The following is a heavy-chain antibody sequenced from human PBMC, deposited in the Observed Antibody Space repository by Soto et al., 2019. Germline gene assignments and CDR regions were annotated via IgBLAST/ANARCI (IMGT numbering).Heavy chain of an antibody. V-gene: IGHV1-69*13. CDR2: IIPIFGTA. Sequence: ASVKVSCKASGGTFSSYAISWVRQAPGQGLEWMGGIIPIFGTANYAQKFQGRVTITADESTSTAYMELSSLRSEDTAVYYCAKHSGSYLSYYYYGMDVWGQGTTVTVSS. CDR1: GGTFSSYA. CDR3: AKHSGSYLSYYYYGMDV. J-gene: IGHJ6*02. D-gene: IGHD1-26*01.